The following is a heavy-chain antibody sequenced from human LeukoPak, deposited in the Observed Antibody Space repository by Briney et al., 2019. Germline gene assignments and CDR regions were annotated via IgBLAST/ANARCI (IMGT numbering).Heavy chain of an antibody. CDR2: TYYSGST. Sequence: PSETLSLTCTVSGGSISSGGYYWSWIRQHPGKGLEWIGYTYYSGSTYYNPSLKSRVTISVDTSKNQFSLKLSSVTAADTAVYYCARDSSGYYFSTHDAFDIWGQGTMVTVSS. CDR1: GGSISSGGYY. D-gene: IGHD3-22*01. J-gene: IGHJ3*02. CDR3: ARDSSGYYFSTHDAFDI. V-gene: IGHV4-31*03.